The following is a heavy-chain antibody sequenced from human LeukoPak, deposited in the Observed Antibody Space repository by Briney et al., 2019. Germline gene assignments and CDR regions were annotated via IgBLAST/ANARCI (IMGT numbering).Heavy chain of an antibody. J-gene: IGHJ4*02. CDR2: INPNSGGT. D-gene: IGHD6-19*01. V-gene: IGHV1-2*02. CDR3: ARARISSGWYLLYFDY. CDR1: GYTFTGHY. Sequence: ASVKVSCKASGYTFTGHYMHWVRQAPGQGLEWMGWINPNSGGTNYAQKLQGRVTMTTDTSTSTAYMELRSLRSDDTAVYYCARARISSGWYLLYFDYWGQGTLVTVSS.